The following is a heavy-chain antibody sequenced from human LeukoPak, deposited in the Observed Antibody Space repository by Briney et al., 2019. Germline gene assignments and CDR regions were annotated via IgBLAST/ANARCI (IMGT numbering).Heavy chain of an antibody. CDR2: INPNSGDT. Sequence: ASVKVSCKASAYTFTGYYMHWVRQAPGQGLEWMGWINPNSGDTDYAQNFQGRVTMTWDTSISTAYMELSRLTSDDTAVYYCARDSGERGSGSYLIAYWGQGTLVTVSS. D-gene: IGHD3-10*01. V-gene: IGHV1-2*02. J-gene: IGHJ4*02. CDR3: ARDSGERGSGSYLIAY. CDR1: AYTFTGYY.